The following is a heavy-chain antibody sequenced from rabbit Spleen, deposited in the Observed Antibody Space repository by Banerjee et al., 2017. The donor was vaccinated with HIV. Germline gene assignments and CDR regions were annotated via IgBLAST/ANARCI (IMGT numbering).Heavy chain of an antibody. CDR2: IQTGSSGST. J-gene: IGHJ4*01. V-gene: IGHV1S45*01. CDR3: AREVDDGSAYWGL. Sequence: QEQLEESGGDLVKPEGSLTLTCKASGLDFSGNSYMCWVRQAPGKGLEWIACIQTGSSGSTDYASWAKGRHTISKTSSTTVTLQMTSLTAADTATYFCAREVDDGSAYWGLWGPGTLVTVS. CDR1: GLDFSGNSY. D-gene: IGHD8-1*01.